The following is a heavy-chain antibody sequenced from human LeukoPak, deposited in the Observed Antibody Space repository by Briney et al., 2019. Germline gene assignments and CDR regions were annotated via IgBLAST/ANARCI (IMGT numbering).Heavy chain of an antibody. CDR2: IRGSGEGLGSGV. J-gene: IGHJ4*02. CDR1: GFTFSDYS. V-gene: IGHV3-48*04. Sequence: PGGSLRLSCAASGFTFSDYSMNWVRQAPGKGLEWVSNIRGSGEGLGSGVYCADSVKGRFTISRDNAKNSLYLQMNSLSAEDTAFYYCARDLNWGFDYWGQGALVTVSS. CDR3: ARDLNWGFDY. D-gene: IGHD7-27*01.